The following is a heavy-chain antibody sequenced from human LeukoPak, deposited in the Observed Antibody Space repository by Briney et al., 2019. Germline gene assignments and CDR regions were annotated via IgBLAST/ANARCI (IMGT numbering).Heavy chain of an antibody. CDR1: GYSFTSYW. D-gene: IGHD3-3*01. CDR3: ARGPHFGVVIVPYYYYGMDV. V-gene: IGHV5-51*01. CDR2: IYPGDSDT. J-gene: IGHJ6*02. Sequence: GESLKISCKGSGYSFTSYWIGLVRQMPGKGLEWMGIIYPGDSDTRYSPSFQGQVTISADKSISTAYLQWSSLKASDTAMYYCARGPHFGVVIVPYYYYGMDVWGQGTTVTVSS.